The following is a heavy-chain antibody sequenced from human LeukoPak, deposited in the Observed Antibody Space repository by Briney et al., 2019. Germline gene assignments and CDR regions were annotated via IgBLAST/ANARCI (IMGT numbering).Heavy chain of an antibody. V-gene: IGHV3-53*01. Sequence: GGSLRLSCAASGLTVSSNYMSWVRQAPGKGLEWVSIIYSGGTTYYADSVKGRFTIPRDNSKNTVYLQMNSLRAEDTAVYYCASRHGQVGNNWFDRWGQGTLVTVSS. J-gene: IGHJ5*02. D-gene: IGHD3-10*01. CDR1: GLTVSSNY. CDR3: ASRHGQVGNNWFDR. CDR2: IYSGGTT.